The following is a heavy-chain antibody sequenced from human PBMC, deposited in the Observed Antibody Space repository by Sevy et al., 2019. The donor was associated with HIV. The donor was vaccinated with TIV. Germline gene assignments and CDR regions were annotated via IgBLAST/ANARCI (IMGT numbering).Heavy chain of an antibody. CDR1: GFTFSSYS. CDR2: ISSSSSTI. V-gene: IGHV3-48*02. D-gene: IGHD4-17*01. J-gene: IGHJ6*03. CDR3: ARGHDYGDYGGYYYYYMVV. Sequence: GGSLRLSCAASGFTFSSYSMNWVRQAPGKGLEWVSYISSSSSTIYYADSVKGRFTISRDNAKNSLYLQMNSLRDEDTAVYYCARGHDYGDYGGYYYYYMVVWGKGTTVTGSS.